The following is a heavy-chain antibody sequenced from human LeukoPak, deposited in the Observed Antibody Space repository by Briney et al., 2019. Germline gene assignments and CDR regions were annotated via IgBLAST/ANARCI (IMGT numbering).Heavy chain of an antibody. Sequence: HSGGSLRLPCAASGFTFGDYSMHWVRQPPGKGLEWVSLINWDGSNTFYADSVKGRFTISRDNSKNSLYLQMDSLRTEDTAFYYCAKEGGTIWFDPWGQGTLVTVSS. CDR3: AKEGGTIWFDP. D-gene: IGHD3-10*01. J-gene: IGHJ5*02. V-gene: IGHV3-43*01. CDR1: GFTFGDYS. CDR2: INWDGSNT.